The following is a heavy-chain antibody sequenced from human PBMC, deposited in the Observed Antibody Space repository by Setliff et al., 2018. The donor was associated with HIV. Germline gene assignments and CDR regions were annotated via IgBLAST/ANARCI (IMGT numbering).Heavy chain of an antibody. CDR1: RGSISTYY. CDR2: IYMTGRT. Sequence: KLSETLSLTCTVSRGSISTYYWNWIRQSPGKGLEWVGYIYMTGRTTYNPSLKRRVTMSVDTSKNQISLRLTSVTVADAAVYYCARLAVAGIPAYFDYWGQGTLVTVSS. J-gene: IGHJ4*02. V-gene: IGHV4-4*09. D-gene: IGHD6-19*01. CDR3: ARLAVAGIPAYFDY.